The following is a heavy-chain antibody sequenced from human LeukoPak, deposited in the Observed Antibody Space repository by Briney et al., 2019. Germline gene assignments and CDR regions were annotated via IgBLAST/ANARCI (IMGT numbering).Heavy chain of an antibody. CDR1: GGSISSGGYY. V-gene: IGHV4-31*03. CDR2: IYYSGST. CDR3: ARLLRGSYYGSGSYGYFDY. D-gene: IGHD3-10*01. Sequence: PSETLSLTCTVSGGSISSGGYYWSWIRQHPGKGLEWIGYIYYSGSTYYNPSLQSRVTISLDTSKSQFSLKLISLTAADTAMYYCARLLRGSYYGSGSYGYFDYWGQGTLVTVSS. J-gene: IGHJ4*02.